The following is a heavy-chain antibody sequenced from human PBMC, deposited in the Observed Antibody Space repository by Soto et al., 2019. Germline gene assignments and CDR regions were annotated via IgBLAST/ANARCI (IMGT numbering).Heavy chain of an antibody. Sequence: SETLSLTCTVSGASISSAAYYWSWIRQRPGEGLEWIGFISYSGYTFQNPSLKSRLLLSVATSKNQFSLELSFVTAADTAVYYCARGPTPSWSSYRFSYFDSWGPGRLVTVSS. D-gene: IGHD3-16*02. CDR3: ARGPTPSWSSYRFSYFDS. CDR2: ISYSGYT. V-gene: IGHV4-31*03. J-gene: IGHJ4*01. CDR1: GASISSAAYY.